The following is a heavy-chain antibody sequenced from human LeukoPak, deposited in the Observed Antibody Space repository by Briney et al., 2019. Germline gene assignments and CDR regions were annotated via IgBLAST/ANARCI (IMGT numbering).Heavy chain of an antibody. Sequence: ASVKVSCKASGYMFSNYGISWVRQAPGQGLEWMGWISADNRNTNYAQKLQGRVTMTTDTSTSTAYMELRSLRSDDTAVYYCARARGTPLPYYFYYMDVWGKGTTVTVSS. D-gene: IGHD2-15*01. CDR2: ISADNRNT. CDR3: ARARGTPLPYYFYYMDV. J-gene: IGHJ6*03. V-gene: IGHV1-18*01. CDR1: GYMFSNYG.